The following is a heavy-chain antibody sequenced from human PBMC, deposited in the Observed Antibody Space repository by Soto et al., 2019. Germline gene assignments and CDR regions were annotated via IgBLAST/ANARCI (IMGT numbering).Heavy chain of an antibody. V-gene: IGHV4-39*01. CDR3: ARQKRDTAMGLFDY. J-gene: IGHJ4*02. D-gene: IGHD5-18*01. Sequence: LETPSLTCTVSGGSISSSCYYWGWVRQPPGKGLEWIGSIYYSVSTYYNPSLKSRVTISVDTSKNQFSLKLSSVTAADTAVYYCARQKRDTAMGLFDYWGQGTLVTVSS. CDR1: GGSISSSCYY. CDR2: IYYSVST.